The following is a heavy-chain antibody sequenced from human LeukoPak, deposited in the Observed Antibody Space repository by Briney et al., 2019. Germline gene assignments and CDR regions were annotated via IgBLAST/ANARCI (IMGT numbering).Heavy chain of an antibody. Sequence: RAGGSLRLSCAASGFTFDDYAMHWVRQAPGKGLEWVAVISYDGSNKYYADSVKGRFTISRDNSKNTLYLQMNSLRAEDTAVYYCARDHGSGSYYDGVPYYYYMDVWGKGTTVTVSS. D-gene: IGHD3-10*01. V-gene: IGHV3-30*04. CDR1: GFTFDDYA. CDR2: ISYDGSNK. J-gene: IGHJ6*03. CDR3: ARDHGSGSYYDGVPYYYYMDV.